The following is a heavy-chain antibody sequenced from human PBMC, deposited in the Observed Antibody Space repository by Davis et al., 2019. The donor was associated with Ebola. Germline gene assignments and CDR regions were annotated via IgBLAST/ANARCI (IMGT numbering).Heavy chain of an antibody. CDR3: ARDPSIVVVAATFYYYYGMDV. CDR2: IWYDGSNK. V-gene: IGHV3-33*08. D-gene: IGHD2-15*01. CDR1: GVTFRNYG. Sequence: PGGSLRLSCAVSGVTFRNYGMHWVRQAPGKGLEWVAVIWYDGSNKYYADSVKGRFTISRDNSKNTLYLQMNSLRAEDTAVYYCARDPSIVVVAATFYYYYGMDVWGQGTTVTVSS. J-gene: IGHJ6*02.